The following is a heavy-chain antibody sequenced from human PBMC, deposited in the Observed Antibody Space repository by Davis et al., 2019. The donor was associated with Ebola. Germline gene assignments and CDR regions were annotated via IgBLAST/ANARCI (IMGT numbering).Heavy chain of an antibody. CDR3: ARDLSSDFWSGYGNWFDP. Sequence: SETLSLTCAVYGGSFSGYYWSWIRQPPGKGLEWIGEINHSGSTNYNPSLKSRVTISVDTSKNQFSLKLSSVTAADTAVYYCARDLSSDFWSGYGNWFDPWGQGTLVTVSS. CDR1: GGSFSGYY. D-gene: IGHD3-3*01. CDR2: INHSGST. J-gene: IGHJ5*02. V-gene: IGHV4-34*01.